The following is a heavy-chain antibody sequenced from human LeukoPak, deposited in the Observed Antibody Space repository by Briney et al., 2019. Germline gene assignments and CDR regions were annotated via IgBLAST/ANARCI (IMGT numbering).Heavy chain of an antibody. CDR1: GFTFRSYS. Sequence: GGSLRLSCAASGFTFRSYSMNWVRQAPGKGLEWVSSISTGSSYIYYGDSVKGRFTISRDNAKNSMYLQMKSLRDEDTAVYYCERDLSGDYDSSEIDYWGQGTLVTVSS. J-gene: IGHJ4*02. CDR3: ERDLSGDYDSSEIDY. D-gene: IGHD3-22*01. CDR2: ISTGSSYI. V-gene: IGHV3-21*01.